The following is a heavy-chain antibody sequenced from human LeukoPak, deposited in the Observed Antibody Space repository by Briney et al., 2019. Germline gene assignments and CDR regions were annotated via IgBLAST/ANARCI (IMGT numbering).Heavy chain of an antibody. D-gene: IGHD6-19*01. CDR1: GFSFSTYS. J-gene: IGHJ4*02. V-gene: IGHV3-23*01. CDR3: AKAEGKNPTGGRWLD. Sequence: GGSLRLSCAGSGFSFSTYSMTWVRQAPGMGLESVSAISGSGGYTYYADSVKGRFTISRDNSKNTLYLQMNSLRAEDTAIYYCAKAEGKNPTGGRWLDWGQGTLVTVSS. CDR2: ISGSGGYT.